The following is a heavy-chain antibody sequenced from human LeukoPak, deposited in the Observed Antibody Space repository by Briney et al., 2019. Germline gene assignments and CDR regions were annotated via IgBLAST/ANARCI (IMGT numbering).Heavy chain of an antibody. CDR2: ISSSSSYI. CDR3: ARDRYSGSYWADY. D-gene: IGHD1-26*01. CDR1: GFTFSCYS. J-gene: IGHJ4*02. Sequence: GGSLRLSCGASGFTFSCYSMNWVRQAPGKGLEWVSSISSSSSYIYYADSVKGRFTISRDNAKNSLYLQMNSLRAEDTAVYYCARDRYSGSYWADYWGQGTLVTVSS. V-gene: IGHV3-21*01.